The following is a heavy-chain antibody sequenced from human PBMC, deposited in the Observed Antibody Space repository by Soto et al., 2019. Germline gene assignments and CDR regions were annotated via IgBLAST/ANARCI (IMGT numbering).Heavy chain of an antibody. CDR1: GYTFTSYA. D-gene: IGHD2-2*01. Sequence: GASVKVSCKASGYTFTSYAMHWVRQAPGQRLEWMGWINAGNGNTKYSQKFQGRVTITRDTSASTAYMELSSLRSEDTAVYYFARAFPLKYCSSTSCYGPYDYWGQGTLVTVSS. V-gene: IGHV1-3*01. CDR2: INAGNGNT. J-gene: IGHJ4*02. CDR3: ARAFPLKYCSSTSCYGPYDY.